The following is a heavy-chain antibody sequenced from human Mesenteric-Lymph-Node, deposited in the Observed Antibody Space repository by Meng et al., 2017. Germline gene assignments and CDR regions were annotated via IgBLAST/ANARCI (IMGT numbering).Heavy chain of an antibody. CDR2: ISWNSGSI. CDR3: AKGNYDILTGSSAFDY. D-gene: IGHD3-9*01. CDR1: GFTFDDYA. V-gene: IGHV3-9*03. J-gene: IGHJ4*02. Sequence: GGSLRLSCAASGFTFDDYAMHWVRQAPGKGLEWVSGISWNSGSIGYADSVKGRFTISRDNAKNSLYLQMNSLRAEDMALYYCAKGNYDILTGSSAFDYWGQGTLVTVSS.